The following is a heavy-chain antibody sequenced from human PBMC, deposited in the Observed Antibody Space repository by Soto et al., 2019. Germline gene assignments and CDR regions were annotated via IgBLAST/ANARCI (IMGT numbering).Heavy chain of an antibody. V-gene: IGHV3-30*03. CDR3: ARGNLSFEFDS. J-gene: IGHJ4*02. CDR1: GFNFGFFG. CDR2: ISGDGINT. D-gene: IGHD1-26*01. Sequence: QIHLVESGGDVVQPGKSLRLSCAASGFNFGFFGMHWVRQAPGKGLEWVAFISGDGINTQYADSVRGRFTLSRDYSRKTMYLQMDSLRDEATALYYCARGNLSFEFDSWGLGTLVTVSS.